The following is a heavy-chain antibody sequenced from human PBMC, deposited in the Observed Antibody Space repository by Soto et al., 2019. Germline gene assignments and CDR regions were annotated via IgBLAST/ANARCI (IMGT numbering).Heavy chain of an antibody. D-gene: IGHD6-6*01. Sequence: SETLSLTCTVSGGSISSYYWSWIRQPTGKGLEWIGRIYTSGSTNYNPSLKSRVTMSVDTSKNQFSLKLSSVTAADTAVYYCARDYRAARPTFGYYYGMDVWGQGTTVTVSS. CDR3: ARDYRAARPTFGYYYGMDV. J-gene: IGHJ6*02. V-gene: IGHV4-4*07. CDR1: GGSISSYY. CDR2: IYTSGST.